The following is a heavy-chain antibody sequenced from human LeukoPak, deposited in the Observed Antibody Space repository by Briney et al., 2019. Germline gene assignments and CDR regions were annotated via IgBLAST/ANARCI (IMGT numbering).Heavy chain of an antibody. V-gene: IGHV4-59*01. CDR1: GGSISSYY. D-gene: IGHD5-12*01. Sequence: SSETLSLTCTVSGGSISSYYWSWIRQPPGKGLEWIGYIYYSGSTNYNPSLKGRVTISVDTSKNQFSLKLSSVTAADTAVYYCARERYSGVDYWGQGTLVTVSS. J-gene: IGHJ4*02. CDR2: IYYSGST. CDR3: ARERYSGVDY.